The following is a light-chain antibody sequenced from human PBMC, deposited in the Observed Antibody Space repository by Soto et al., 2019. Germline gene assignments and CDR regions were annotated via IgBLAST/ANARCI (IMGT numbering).Light chain of an antibody. CDR3: QQYNNRPPWT. J-gene: IGKJ1*01. V-gene: IGKV3-15*01. CDR2: GAS. CDR1: QSVGSN. Sequence: EIVMTQSPATLSVSPGERATLSCRASQSVGSNLAWYQQKPVQAPRLLMYGASTRATGLPARFCGSGSGAEFTLSISSLQSEDFAVYYCQQYNNRPPWTFGQGTKVEIK.